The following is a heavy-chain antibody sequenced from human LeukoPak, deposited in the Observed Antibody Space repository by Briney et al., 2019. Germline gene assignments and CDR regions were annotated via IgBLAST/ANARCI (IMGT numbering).Heavy chain of an antibody. CDR1: GFTVSSNS. CDR3: ARVLRYCSGGNCYSGGLGYMDV. J-gene: IGHJ6*03. CDR2: IYSDNT. Sequence: GGSLRLSCTVSGFTVSSNSMSWVRQAPGKGLEWVSFIYSDNTHYSDSVKGRFTISRDNSKNTLYLQMNSLRAEDTAVYYCARVLRYCSGGNCYSGGLGYMDVWGKGTTVTISS. V-gene: IGHV3-53*01. D-gene: IGHD2-15*01.